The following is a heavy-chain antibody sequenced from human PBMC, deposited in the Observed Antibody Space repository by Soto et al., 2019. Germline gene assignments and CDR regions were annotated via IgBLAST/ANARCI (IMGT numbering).Heavy chain of an antibody. CDR3: ARVLLRGSSAWD. V-gene: IGHV4-31*03. D-gene: IGHD3-10*01. Sequence: QVQLQESGPGLVKPSQTLSLTCTVSGGSISSGGYYWSWIRQHPGKGLEWIGYIYYSGSTYYNPFLKSRVTISVDTSKNQFSLKLSSVIGADTAVSYCARVLLRGSSAWDWGQGTLVTVSS. CDR1: GGSISSGGYY. CDR2: IYYSGST. J-gene: IGHJ4*02.